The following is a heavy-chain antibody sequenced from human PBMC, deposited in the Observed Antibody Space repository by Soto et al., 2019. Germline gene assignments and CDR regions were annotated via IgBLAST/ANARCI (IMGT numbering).Heavy chain of an antibody. CDR2: INPSGGST. CDR1: GYTFTSYY. V-gene: IGHV1-46*01. J-gene: IGHJ6*02. Sequence: QVQLVQSGAEVKKPGASVKVSCKASGYTFTSYYMHWVRQAPGQGLEWMGIINPSGGSTSYAQKFQGRVTMTRDTSTSTVYMELSSLRSEDTAVYYWASLISHYGDSNYYYYGMDVWGQGTTVTVSS. D-gene: IGHD4-17*01. CDR3: ASLISHYGDSNYYYYGMDV.